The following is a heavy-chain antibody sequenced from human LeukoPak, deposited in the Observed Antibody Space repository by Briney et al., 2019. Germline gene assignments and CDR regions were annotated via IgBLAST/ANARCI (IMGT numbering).Heavy chain of an antibody. Sequence: GGSLRLSCAASGFTFSTYWMHWVRQAPGEGLAWVSRINTDETTINYADSVEGRFTISRDNAKNTLYLQMNSLRAEDTAVYYCTTAGNYRFDNWGQGTLVTVSS. CDR1: GFTFSTYW. CDR3: TTAGNYRFDN. D-gene: IGHD1-7*01. V-gene: IGHV3-74*01. CDR2: INTDETTI. J-gene: IGHJ4*02.